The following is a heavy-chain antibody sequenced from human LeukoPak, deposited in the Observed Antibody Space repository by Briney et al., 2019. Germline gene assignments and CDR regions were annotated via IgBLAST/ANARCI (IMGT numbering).Heavy chain of an antibody. J-gene: IGHJ6*03. CDR1: GGSISNYF. Sequence: PSETLSLTCTVSGGSISNYFWSWIRQAPGKGLEYIGFIYYSGNTNYNPSFKSRVTISVDTSKKQFSLKLSSVPAADTAVYYCARRSYRGVITVYYYYYMDVWGKGTPVTVSS. CDR2: IYYSGNT. V-gene: IGHV4-59*01. CDR3: ARRSYRGVITVYYYYYMDV. D-gene: IGHD3-16*02.